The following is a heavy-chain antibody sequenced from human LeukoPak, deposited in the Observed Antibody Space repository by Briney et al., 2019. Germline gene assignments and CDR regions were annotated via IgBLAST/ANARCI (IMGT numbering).Heavy chain of an antibody. Sequence: GGSLRLSCAASGFTFSSYWMSWVRQAPGKGLEWVANIKQDGSEKYYVDSVKGRFTISRDNAKNSLYLQMNSPRAEDTAVYYCAREPVTTYGWFDPWGQGTLVTVSS. V-gene: IGHV3-7*01. J-gene: IGHJ5*02. CDR2: IKQDGSEK. D-gene: IGHD4-17*01. CDR3: AREPVTTYGWFDP. CDR1: GFTFSSYW.